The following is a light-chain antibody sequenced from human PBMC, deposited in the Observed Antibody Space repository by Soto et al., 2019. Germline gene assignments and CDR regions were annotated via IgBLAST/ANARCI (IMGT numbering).Light chain of an antibody. CDR2: GAS. CDR1: QSVRSN. V-gene: IGKV3-15*01. J-gene: IGKJ1*01. CDR3: QQRSNWPPWT. Sequence: EVVMTQSPATLSVSPVERVTLSCRASQSVRSNLAWYQQKPGHSPRLLIYGASTRATGIPASFSGSGSGTDFTLTINSLEPEAFAVYYCQQRSNWPPWTFGQGTKVDI.